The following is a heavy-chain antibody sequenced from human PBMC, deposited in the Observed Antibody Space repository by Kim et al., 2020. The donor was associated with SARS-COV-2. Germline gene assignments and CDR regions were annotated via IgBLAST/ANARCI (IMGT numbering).Heavy chain of an antibody. V-gene: IGHV3-43*02. CDR3: AKDIARDGWELLSYYYYGMDV. CDR2: ISGDGGST. D-gene: IGHD1-26*01. J-gene: IGHJ6*02. Sequence: GGSLRLSCAASGFTFDDYAMHWVRQAPGKGLEWVSLISGDGGSTYYADSVKGRFTISRDNSKNSLYLQMNSLRTEDTALYYCAKDIARDGWELLSYYYYGMDVWGQGTTVTVSS. CDR1: GFTFDDYA.